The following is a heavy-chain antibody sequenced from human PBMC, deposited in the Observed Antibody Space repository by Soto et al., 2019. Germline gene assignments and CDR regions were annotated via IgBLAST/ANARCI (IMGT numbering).Heavy chain of an antibody. D-gene: IGHD2-21*01. J-gene: IGHJ3*02. CDR3: ARALFPDDAFDI. V-gene: IGHV4-59*01. CDR1: GDSISTYY. CDR2: VYYSGST. Sequence: SETLSLTCTVSGDSISTYYWTWIRQPPGKELEWIGFVYYSGSTNYNPSLKSRVTISVDTSKNQFSLKLSSVTAADTAVYYCARALFPDDAFDICGLGTMVT.